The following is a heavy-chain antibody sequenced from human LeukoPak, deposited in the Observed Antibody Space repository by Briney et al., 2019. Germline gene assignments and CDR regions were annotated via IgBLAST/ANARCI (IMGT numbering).Heavy chain of an antibody. CDR1: GFTFSSYA. D-gene: IGHD4-23*01. J-gene: IGHJ6*02. Sequence: GGSLRLSCAACGFTFSSYAMSWVRQAPGKGLEWVSTISGSGGSTYYADSVKGRFTISRDNSKNTLYLQMNSLRAEDTAVYYCTKVDRDYAGNSLYYYYGMDVWGQGTTVTVSS. CDR2: ISGSGGST. CDR3: TKVDRDYAGNSLYYYYGMDV. V-gene: IGHV3-23*01.